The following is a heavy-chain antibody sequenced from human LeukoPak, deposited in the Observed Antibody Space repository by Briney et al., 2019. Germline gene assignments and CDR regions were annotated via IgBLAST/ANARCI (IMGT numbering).Heavy chain of an antibody. V-gene: IGHV1-2*02. Sequence: ASVKVSCKASGYTFTGYYMHWVRQAPGQGLEWMGWINPNSGGTNYAQKFQGRVTMTRDTSISTAYMELRSLRSDDTAVYYCARDEYYYGSGSYYAPLAYWGQGTLVTVSS. J-gene: IGHJ4*02. CDR2: INPNSGGT. CDR3: ARDEYYYGSGSYYAPLAY. CDR1: GYTFTGYY. D-gene: IGHD3-10*01.